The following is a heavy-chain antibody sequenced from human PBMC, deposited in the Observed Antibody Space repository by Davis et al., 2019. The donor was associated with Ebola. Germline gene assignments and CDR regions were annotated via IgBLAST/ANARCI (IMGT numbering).Heavy chain of an antibody. CDR1: GFTFTTYG. Sequence: GESLKISCVASGFTFTTYGMHWVRQAPGKGLEWISYISSSATRMYYADSVKGRFTISRDDAKNSLFLQMNSLRAEDTAVYYCVPGTWIRGQGSLVTVSS. V-gene: IGHV3-48*04. D-gene: IGHD5-18*01. CDR2: ISSSATRM. J-gene: IGHJ4*02. CDR3: VPGTWI.